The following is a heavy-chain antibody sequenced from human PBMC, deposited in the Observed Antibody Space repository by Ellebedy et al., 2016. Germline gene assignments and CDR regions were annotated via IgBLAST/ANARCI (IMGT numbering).Heavy chain of an antibody. CDR2: ISAYSGNS. CDR1: GYTFTSYG. D-gene: IGHD5-12*01. J-gene: IGHJ4*02. V-gene: IGHV1-18*04. CDR3: ARDQSGHFDY. Sequence: ASVKVSXKASGYTFTSYGISWVRQAPGQGLEWMGWISAYSGNSNYPQRLQGRVTMTTDTSTGTVYMKLRSIRSDDTAVYYCARDQSGHFDYWGQGTLVTVSS.